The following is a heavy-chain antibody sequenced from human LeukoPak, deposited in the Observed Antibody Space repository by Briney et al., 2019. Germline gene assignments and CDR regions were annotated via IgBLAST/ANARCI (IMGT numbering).Heavy chain of an antibody. CDR1: GFTFSDYS. J-gene: IGHJ4*02. CDR3: AREGDRGVVVADYCDF. CDR2: ISGKSGAI. Sequence: GGSLRLSCAASGFTFSDYSMAWVRQAPAKGLEGVSVISGKSGAILYAHSVRGGFTLHRDNSQNMLNLPVSSLRAEDTAVCYCAREGDRGVVVADYCDFWGQGAVVTVSS. D-gene: IGHD5-12*01. V-gene: IGHV3-23*01.